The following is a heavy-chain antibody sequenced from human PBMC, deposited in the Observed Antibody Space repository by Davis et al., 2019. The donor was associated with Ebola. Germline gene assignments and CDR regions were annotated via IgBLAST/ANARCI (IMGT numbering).Heavy chain of an antibody. D-gene: IGHD5-18*01. CDR2: IRSKPYGGIT. CDR3: ARFSGGYSYGRELGVYYYYYGMDV. CDR1: GFTFGDYA. Sequence: GGSLRLSCTASGFTFGDYAMSWVRQAPGKGLEWVGFIRSKPYGGITEYAASVKGRFTISRDNAKNSLYLQMNSLRAEDTAVYYCARFSGGYSYGRELGVYYYYYGMDVWGQGTTVTVSS. V-gene: IGHV3-49*04. J-gene: IGHJ6*02.